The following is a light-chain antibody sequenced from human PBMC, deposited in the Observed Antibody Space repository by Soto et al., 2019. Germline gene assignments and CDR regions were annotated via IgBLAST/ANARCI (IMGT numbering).Light chain of an antibody. CDR1: SSDIGGYNF. Sequence: QSALTQPRSVSGTPGQSVTISCTGTSSDIGGYNFVSWYQRHPGKAPKLMVYDVTKRPSGVPARFSGSKSGNTASLTISGLQPEDAADYYCCSYAGNLPHFGGGTKLTVL. V-gene: IGLV2-11*01. CDR2: DVT. J-gene: IGLJ2*01. CDR3: CSYAGNLPH.